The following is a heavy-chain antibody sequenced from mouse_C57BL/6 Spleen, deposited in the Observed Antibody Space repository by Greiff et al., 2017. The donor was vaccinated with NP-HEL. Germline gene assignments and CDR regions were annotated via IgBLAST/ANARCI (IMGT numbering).Heavy chain of an antibody. V-gene: IGHV3-6*01. Sequence: EVQVVESGPGLVKPSQSLSLTCSVTGYSITSGYYWNWIRQFPGNKLEWMGYISYDGSNNYNPSLKNRISITRDTSKNQFFLKLNSVTTEDTATYYCARVKTTDWYFDVWGTGTTVTVSS. CDR2: ISYDGSN. D-gene: IGHD1-1*01. CDR3: ARVKTTDWYFDV. J-gene: IGHJ1*03. CDR1: GYSITSGYY.